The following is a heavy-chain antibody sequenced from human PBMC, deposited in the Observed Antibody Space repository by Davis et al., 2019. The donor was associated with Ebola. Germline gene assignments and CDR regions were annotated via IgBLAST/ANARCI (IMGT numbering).Heavy chain of an antibody. CDR2: IYSSGTT. D-gene: IGHD3-10*01. CDR1: GGSISSYY. Sequence: MPSETLSLTCTVSGGSISSYYWSWIRQPPGKGLEWIGYIYSSGTTNYNPSFKSRVTISIDTSRNQFSLKLGSVTAADTAVYYCARDPYGLQPFDYWGQGTLVTVSS. CDR3: ARDPYGLQPFDY. J-gene: IGHJ4*02. V-gene: IGHV4-59*01.